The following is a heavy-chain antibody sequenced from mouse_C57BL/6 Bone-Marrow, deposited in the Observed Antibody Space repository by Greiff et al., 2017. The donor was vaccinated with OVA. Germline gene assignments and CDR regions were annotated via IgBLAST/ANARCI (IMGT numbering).Heavy chain of an antibody. V-gene: IGHV1-4*01. D-gene: IGHD2-12*01. CDR1: GYTFTSYT. CDR3: AREGRYVFDY. CDR2: INPSSGYT. Sequence: QVQLQQSGAELARPGASVKMSCKASGYTFTSYTMHWVKQRPGQGLEWIGYINPSSGYTKYNQKFKDKATLTADKSSSTAYMQLGSLTSEDSAVYYCAREGRYVFDYWGQGTTLTVSS. J-gene: IGHJ2*01.